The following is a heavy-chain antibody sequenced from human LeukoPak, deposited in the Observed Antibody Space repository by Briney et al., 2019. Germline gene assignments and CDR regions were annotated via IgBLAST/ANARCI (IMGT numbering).Heavy chain of an antibody. Sequence: GSLRLSCAASGFTFSSYGMHWVRQAPGKGLEWVAFIRYDGSNKYYADSVKGRFTISRDNSKNTLYLQMNSLRAEDTAVYYCARVRWELLSILDYWGQGTLVTVSS. J-gene: IGHJ4*02. CDR1: GFTFSSYG. CDR2: IRYDGSNK. D-gene: IGHD1-26*01. CDR3: ARVRWELLSILDY. V-gene: IGHV3-30*02.